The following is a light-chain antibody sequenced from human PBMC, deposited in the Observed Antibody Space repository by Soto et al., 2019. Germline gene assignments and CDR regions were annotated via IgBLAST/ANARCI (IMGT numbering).Light chain of an antibody. CDR2: DAS. CDR1: QSISQW. Sequence: DIQMTQSPSTLSASVGDRVAITCRASQSISQWVAWYQQKPGRAPELLIYDASKLKSGVPSRFSGSGSGTEFGLTITSLQPDDSAMYYCQQYNGYSWTFGRGTKVDIK. CDR3: QQYNGYSWT. V-gene: IGKV1-5*01. J-gene: IGKJ1*01.